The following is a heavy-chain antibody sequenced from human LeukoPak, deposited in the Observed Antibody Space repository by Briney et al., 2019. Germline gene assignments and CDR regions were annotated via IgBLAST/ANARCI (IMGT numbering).Heavy chain of an antibody. CDR2: IIPIFGTA. CDR1: GGTFSSYA. Sequence: ASVKVSCKASGGTFSSYAISWVRQAPGQGLEWVGGIIPIFGTANYAQKFQGRVTITTDESTSTAYMELSSLRSEDTAVYYCASENVAYCSGGSCYWDRFDPWGQGTLVTVSS. V-gene: IGHV1-69*05. CDR3: ASENVAYCSGGSCYWDRFDP. J-gene: IGHJ5*02. D-gene: IGHD2-15*01.